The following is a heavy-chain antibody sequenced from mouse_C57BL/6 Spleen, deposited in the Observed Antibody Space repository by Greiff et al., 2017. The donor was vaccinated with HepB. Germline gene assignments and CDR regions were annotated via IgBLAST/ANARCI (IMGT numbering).Heavy chain of an antibody. CDR3: APIYYGNSAWFAY. Sequence: VQLKQSVAELVRPGASVKLSCTASGFNIKNTYMHWVKQRPEQGLEWIGRIDPANGNTKYAPKFQGKATITADTSSNTAYLQLSSLTSEDTAIYYCAPIYYGNSAWFAYWGQGTLVTVSA. J-gene: IGHJ3*01. D-gene: IGHD2-1*01. CDR1: GFNIKNTY. V-gene: IGHV14-3*01. CDR2: IDPANGNT.